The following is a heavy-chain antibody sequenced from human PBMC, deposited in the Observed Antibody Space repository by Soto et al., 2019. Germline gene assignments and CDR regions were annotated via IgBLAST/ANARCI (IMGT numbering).Heavy chain of an antibody. CDR2: INPSGGST. CDR1: GYTFTSYY. D-gene: IGHD3-9*01. J-gene: IGHJ6*02. V-gene: IGHV1-46*01. CDR3: ARDILTHIYGMDV. Sequence: QVQLVQSGAEVKKPGASVKVSCKASGYTFTSYYMHWVRQAPGQGLEWMGIINPSGGSTSYAQKFQGRVTMTRDTSTSTVYMEPSSLRSEDTAVYYCARDILTHIYGMDVWGQGTTVTVSS.